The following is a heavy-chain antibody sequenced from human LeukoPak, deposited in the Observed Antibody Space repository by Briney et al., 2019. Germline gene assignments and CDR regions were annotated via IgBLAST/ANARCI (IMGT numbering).Heavy chain of an antibody. J-gene: IGHJ4*02. CDR3: ARSPTTVTAFDY. CDR2: INPNSGGT. Sequence: ASVKVSCKASGGTFSSYAISWVRQAPGQGLEWMGWINPNSGGTNYAQKFQGRVTLTRDTSISTAYMEVSRLRSDDTAVYYCARSPTTVTAFDYWGQGTLVTVSS. CDR1: GGTFSSYA. V-gene: IGHV1-2*02. D-gene: IGHD4-17*01.